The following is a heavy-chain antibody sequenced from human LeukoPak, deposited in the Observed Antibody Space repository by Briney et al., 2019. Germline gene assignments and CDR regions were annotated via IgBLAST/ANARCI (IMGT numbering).Heavy chain of an antibody. J-gene: IGHJ4*02. CDR2: IYPGDSDT. V-gene: IGHV5-51*01. CDR1: GYSFTSCW. CDR3: ARSYYYDSSGYFEPFDY. Sequence: GESLKISCKGSGYSFTSCWIGWVRQMPGKGLEWMGIIYPGDSDTRYSPSFQGQVTISADKSISTAYLQWSSLKASDTAMYYCARSYYYDSSGYFEPFDYWGQGTLVTVSS. D-gene: IGHD3-22*01.